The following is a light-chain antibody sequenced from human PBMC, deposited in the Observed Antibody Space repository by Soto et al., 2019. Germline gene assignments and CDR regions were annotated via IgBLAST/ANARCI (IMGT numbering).Light chain of an antibody. V-gene: IGKV3-11*01. CDR1: PSVTNY. CDR2: DAS. CDR3: QQYKDWPHT. Sequence: EIVLTQSPATLSLSPGERATLSCRASPSVTNYLAWYQQKPGRAPRLLIYDASNRATGIPARFSGSGSGTDFTLTISSLQSEDFAVYYCQQYKDWPHTFGQGTKVDIK. J-gene: IGKJ1*01.